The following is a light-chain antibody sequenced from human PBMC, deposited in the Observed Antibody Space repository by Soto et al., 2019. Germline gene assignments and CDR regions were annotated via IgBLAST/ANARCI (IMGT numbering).Light chain of an antibody. CDR3: QQCGEPPT. Sequence: EIVMTQSPSTLSLSPGERAILSCRVSQSVNSNLAWYQQKAGQAPRLLIYGTSTRATGIPARFSGSGSGTDFTLTISRLEPEDFAVYFCQQCGEPPTFGQGTNVDIK. V-gene: IGKV3-15*01. CDR1: QSVNSN. J-gene: IGKJ2*01. CDR2: GTS.